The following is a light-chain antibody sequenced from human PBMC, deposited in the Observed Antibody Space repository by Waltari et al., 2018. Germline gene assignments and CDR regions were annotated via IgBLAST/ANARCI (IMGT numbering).Light chain of an antibody. V-gene: IGKV1-27*01. Sequence: DIQMTQSPSFLPPSVGDRLTITCRTSQGISNYLAWYQQKPGKVPKLLIYAASTLQSGVPSRFSGSGSGTDFTLTISSLQPEDVATYYCQKDISAPRTFGQGTKVEIK. CDR3: QKDISAPRT. CDR1: QGISNY. J-gene: IGKJ1*01. CDR2: AAS.